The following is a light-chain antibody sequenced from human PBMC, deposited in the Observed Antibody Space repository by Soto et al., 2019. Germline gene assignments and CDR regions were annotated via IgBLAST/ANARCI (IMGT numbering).Light chain of an antibody. CDR1: SGYSNYK. J-gene: IGLJ2*01. CDR2: VGTGGIVG. Sequence: QPVLTQPPSASASLGASVTLTCTLSSGYSNYKVDWSQQRPGKGPRFVLRVGTGGIVGSKGDGIPDRFSVLGSGLNRYLTIKNIQEEDESDYHCGADHGSGSNCFVVFGGGTKLTVL. CDR3: GADHGSGSNCFVV. V-gene: IGLV9-49*01.